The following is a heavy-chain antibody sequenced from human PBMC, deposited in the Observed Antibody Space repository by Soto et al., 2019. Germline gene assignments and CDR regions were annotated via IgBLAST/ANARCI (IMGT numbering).Heavy chain of an antibody. CDR3: ARAESGVNYYYYYMDV. CDR1: GGSFSGYY. J-gene: IGHJ6*03. V-gene: IGHV4-34*01. CDR2: INHSGST. Sequence: SETLSLTCAVYGGSFSGYYWSWIRQPPGKGLEWIGEINHSGSTNYNPSLKSRVTISVDTSKNQFSLKLSSVTAADTAVYYCARAESGVNYYYYYMDVWGKGTTVTVSS. D-gene: IGHD3-10*01.